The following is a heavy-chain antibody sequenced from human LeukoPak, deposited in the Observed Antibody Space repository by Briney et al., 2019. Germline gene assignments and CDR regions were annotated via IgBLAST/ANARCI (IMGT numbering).Heavy chain of an antibody. J-gene: IGHJ3*02. D-gene: IGHD1-26*01. CDR3: ARDSPIGGSYYRGAFDI. CDR1: GFTFSSYG. Sequence: GSLRLSCAASGFTFSSYGMGWVRQAPGKGLEWVAAISSNGGSTYYANSVKGRFTISRDNSKNTLYLQMVSLRAEDMAVYYCARDSPIGGSYYRGAFDIWGQGTMVTVSS. CDR2: ISSNGGST. V-gene: IGHV3-64*01.